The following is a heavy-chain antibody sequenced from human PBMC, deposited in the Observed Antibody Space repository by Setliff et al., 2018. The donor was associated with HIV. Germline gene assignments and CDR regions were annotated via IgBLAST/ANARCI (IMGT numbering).Heavy chain of an antibody. CDR2: IVVGSGNT. CDR1: GFNFTSSA. Sequence: SVKISCKASGFNFTSSAVQLVRQARGQRLEWIGWIVVGSGNTNYAQKFQERVTITRDMSTSTAYMELSSLRSEATAVYYCAAPLRYDSSGYYEEAFDIWGQGTMVTVSS. J-gene: IGHJ3*02. V-gene: IGHV1-58*01. D-gene: IGHD3-22*01. CDR3: AAPLRYDSSGYYEEAFDI.